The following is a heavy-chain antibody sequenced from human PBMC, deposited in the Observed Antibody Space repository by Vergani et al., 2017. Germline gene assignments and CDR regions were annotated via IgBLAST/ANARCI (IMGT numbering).Heavy chain of an antibody. CDR2: FDPEHGEV. J-gene: IGHJ4*02. Sequence: QVQLVQSGSEVRKTGASVKVSCQVSGDSLTELTIQWVRQAPGKGLEWMGGFDPEHGEVTFAHHIQGRVTMTEDRSTDTAYMELSSLRPEDTALYYCAIVTDYYDFSGYYLDYWGQGTLVTVSS. CDR1: GDSLTELT. D-gene: IGHD3-22*01. CDR3: AIVTDYYDFSGYYLDY. V-gene: IGHV1-24*01.